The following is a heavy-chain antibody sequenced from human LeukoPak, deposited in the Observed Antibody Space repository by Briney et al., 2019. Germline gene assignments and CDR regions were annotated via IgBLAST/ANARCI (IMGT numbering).Heavy chain of an antibody. Sequence: SETLSLSCTLSGGSPSSYYWSWIRQPPGKGLEWSGYIYYSGSTNYNPSLKSRVTISVDTSKNQFSLKLSSVTAADTAVYYCARHLAYCGGDCYPDYFDYWGQGTLVTVSS. CDR2: IYYSGST. CDR1: GGSPSSYY. D-gene: IGHD2-21*02. J-gene: IGHJ4*02. CDR3: ARHLAYCGGDCYPDYFDY. V-gene: IGHV4-59*08.